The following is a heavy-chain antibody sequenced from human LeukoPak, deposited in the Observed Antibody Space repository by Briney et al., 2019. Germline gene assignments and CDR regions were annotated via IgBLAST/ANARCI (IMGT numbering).Heavy chain of an antibody. Sequence: GESLKICCKGSGYRFISYWIGWVRLVPGKGLEWVGIIYPGDSDTRYGPSFQGKLTLSADKSISTAYLQWSSLNTSDTAMYSCARLVYGAWFDPGGQGTVVTVS. CDR3: ARLVYGAWFDP. V-gene: IGHV5-51*01. J-gene: IGHJ5*02. CDR1: GYRFISYW. D-gene: IGHD4-17*01. CDR2: IYPGDSDT.